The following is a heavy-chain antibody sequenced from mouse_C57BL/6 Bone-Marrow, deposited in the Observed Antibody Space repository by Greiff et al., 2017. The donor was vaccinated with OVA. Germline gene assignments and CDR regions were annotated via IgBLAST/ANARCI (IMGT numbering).Heavy chain of an antibody. V-gene: IGHV5-6*02. CDR2: ISSGGSYT. CDR3: ARRWLLPHWYFDV. Sequence: EVKLMESAGDLVKPGGSLKLSCAASGFTFSSYGMSWVRQTPDKRLEWVATISSGGSYTYYPDSVKGRFTISRDNAKNTLYLQMSSLKSEDTAMYYCARRWLLPHWYFDVWGTGTTVTVSS. CDR1: GFTFSSYG. D-gene: IGHD2-3*01. J-gene: IGHJ1*03.